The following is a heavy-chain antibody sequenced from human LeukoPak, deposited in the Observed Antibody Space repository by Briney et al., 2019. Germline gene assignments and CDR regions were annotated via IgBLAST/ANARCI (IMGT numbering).Heavy chain of an antibody. CDR1: GFTFSSYG. CDR2: IRYDGSNK. D-gene: IGHD6-13*01. CDR3: AKAQYSSSWYYFDY. Sequence: TGGSLRLSCAASGFTFSSYGMHWVRQAPGKGLEWVAFIRYDGSNKYYADSVKGRFTISRDNSKNTLYLQMNSLRAEDTAVYYCAKAQYSSSWYYFDYWGQGTLVTVSS. J-gene: IGHJ4*02. V-gene: IGHV3-30*02.